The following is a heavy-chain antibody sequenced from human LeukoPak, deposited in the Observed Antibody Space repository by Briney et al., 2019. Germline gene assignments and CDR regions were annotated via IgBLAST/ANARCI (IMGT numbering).Heavy chain of an antibody. CDR1: GYTFTSYD. Sequence: GASVKVSCTASGYTFTSYDFNWVRQATGQGLEWMGWMSPKSGDTGYAQKLQGRVTMTRDASTSTAYMELSSLRSEDTAVYYCARGPPDTGDFDYWGQGTPVTVSS. V-gene: IGHV1-8*01. J-gene: IGHJ4*02. CDR3: ARGPPDTGDFDY. D-gene: IGHD7-27*01. CDR2: MSPKSGDT.